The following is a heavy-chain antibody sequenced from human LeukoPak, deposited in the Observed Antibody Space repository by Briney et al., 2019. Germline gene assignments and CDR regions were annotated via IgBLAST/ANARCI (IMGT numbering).Heavy chain of an antibody. V-gene: IGHV4-31*03. CDR1: GGSISSGGYY. Sequence: SQTLSLTCTVSGGSISSGGYYWSWIRQHPGKGLEWIGYIYYSGSTYYNPSLKSRVTISVDTSKNQFSLKLSSVTAADTAVYYCARDKNFFSNWFDPWGQGTLVTVSS. CDR3: ARDKNFFSNWFDP. D-gene: IGHD2/OR15-2a*01. J-gene: IGHJ5*02. CDR2: IYYSGST.